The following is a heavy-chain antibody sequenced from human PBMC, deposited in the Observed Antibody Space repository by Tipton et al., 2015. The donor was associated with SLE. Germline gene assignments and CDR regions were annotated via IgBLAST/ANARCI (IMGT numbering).Heavy chain of an antibody. CDR2: IYYSGTP. Sequence: LRLSCSVSGASVRTMRYFWGWIRQPPGKGFEWIGSIYYSGTPYYHPSLTGRVTRSFDTSKDQVSLKLTSVTAADTAVYFCARGYDYWSGYGYFDPWGQGNLVTVSS. V-gene: IGHV4-39*01. CDR3: ARGYDYWSGYGYFDP. CDR1: GASVRTMRYF. D-gene: IGHD3-3*01. J-gene: IGHJ5*02.